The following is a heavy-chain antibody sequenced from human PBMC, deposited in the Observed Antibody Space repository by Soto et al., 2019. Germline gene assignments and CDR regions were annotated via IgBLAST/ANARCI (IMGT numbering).Heavy chain of an antibody. D-gene: IGHD6-6*01. CDR2: INHSGST. CDR1: CGSFSSYY. CDR3: ARTSRFDC. J-gene: IGHJ4*02. V-gene: IGHV4-34*01. Sequence: QVQLQQWGAGLLKPSETLSLTCAVYCGSFSSYYWSWIRQPPGKGLEWIGEINHSGSTNYNPSLXSXVXXSVATSTNQFSLKLSSVTAADTAVYYCARTSRFDCWGQGTLVTVSS.